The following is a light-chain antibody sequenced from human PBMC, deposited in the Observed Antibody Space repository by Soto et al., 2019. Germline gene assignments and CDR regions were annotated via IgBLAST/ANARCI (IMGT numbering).Light chain of an antibody. CDR1: QGIRTD. CDR3: LQDFSYPRT. CDR2: GAS. V-gene: IGKV1-6*01. Sequence: AVQLTQSPSYLSASVGDRVTITCRASQGIRTDLGWYQQSPGKAPKVLIVGASTLQSGVPSRFSGSGSGTDFTLTISSLQPEDSATYYCLQDFSYPRTFGQGTKVEIK. J-gene: IGKJ1*01.